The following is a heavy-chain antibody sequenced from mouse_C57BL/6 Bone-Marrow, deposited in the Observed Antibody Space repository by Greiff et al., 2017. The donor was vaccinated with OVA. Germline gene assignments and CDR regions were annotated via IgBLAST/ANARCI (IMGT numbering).Heavy chain of an antibody. CDR3: AREGYGNYPAWFAY. J-gene: IGHJ3*01. CDR2: IDPSDSYT. V-gene: IGHV1-69*01. CDR1: GYTFTSYW. D-gene: IGHD2-10*02. Sequence: VQLQQPGAELVMPGASVKLSCKASGYTFTSYWMHWVKQRPGQGLEWIGEIDPSDSYTNYNQKFKGKSTLTVDKSSSTADMQLSSLTSEDSAVYYCAREGYGNYPAWFAYWGQGTLVTVSA.